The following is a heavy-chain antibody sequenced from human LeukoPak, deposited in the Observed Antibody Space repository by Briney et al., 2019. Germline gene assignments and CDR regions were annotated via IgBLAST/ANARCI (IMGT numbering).Heavy chain of an antibody. J-gene: IGHJ4*02. D-gene: IGHD6-13*01. V-gene: IGHV3-30-3*01. CDR2: ISYDGSNK. Sequence: GGSLRLSCAASGFTFSSYAMHWVRQAPGKGLEWVAVISYDGSNKYYVDSVKGRFTISRDNSKNTLYLQMNSLRAEDTAVYYCARDGADSSSWYGDYWGQGTLVTVSS. CDR1: GFTFSSYA. CDR3: ARDGADSSSWYGDY.